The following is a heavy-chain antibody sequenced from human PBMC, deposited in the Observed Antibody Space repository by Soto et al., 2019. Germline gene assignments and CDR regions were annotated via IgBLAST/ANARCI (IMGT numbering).Heavy chain of an antibody. V-gene: IGHV1-69*13. CDR2: IIPIFGTA. J-gene: IGHJ4*02. Sequence: SVKVSCTASGGTFSSYAISWVRQAPGQGLEWMGGIIPIFGTANYAQKFQGRVTITADESTSTAYMELSSLRSEDTAVYYCARREYCSGGSCFNSFPSKRRTEFDYWGQGTLVTVSS. CDR3: ARREYCSGGSCFNSFPSKRRTEFDY. CDR1: GGTFSSYA. D-gene: IGHD2-15*01.